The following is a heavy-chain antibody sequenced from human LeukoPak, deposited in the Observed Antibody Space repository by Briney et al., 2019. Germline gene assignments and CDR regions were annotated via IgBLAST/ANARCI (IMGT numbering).Heavy chain of an antibody. CDR2: IYTSGST. CDR1: GGSISSYY. D-gene: IGHD3-22*01. J-gene: IGHJ4*02. CDR3: ASGSYSSGYIRPFDY. Sequence: PSETLSLTCTVSGGSISSYYWSWIRQPAGKGLEWIGRIYTSGSTNYNPSLKSRVTMSVDTSKNQFSLKLSSVTAADTAVYYCASGSYSSGYIRPFDYWGQGTLVTVSS. V-gene: IGHV4-4*07.